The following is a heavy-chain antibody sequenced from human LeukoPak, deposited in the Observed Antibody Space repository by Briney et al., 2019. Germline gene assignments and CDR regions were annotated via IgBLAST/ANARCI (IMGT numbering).Heavy chain of an antibody. CDR2: INAGNGDT. Sequence: GASVKVSCKASGYTLTNYAIHWVRQAPGQRLEWLGWINAGNGDTRYSQKFLGRVTITRDTSASTAYMELSSLISEDTAIYYCARDILSGYSRYDYWGQGTLVTVSS. V-gene: IGHV1-3*01. CDR3: ARDILSGYSRYDY. J-gene: IGHJ4*02. CDR1: GYTLTNYA. D-gene: IGHD3-9*01.